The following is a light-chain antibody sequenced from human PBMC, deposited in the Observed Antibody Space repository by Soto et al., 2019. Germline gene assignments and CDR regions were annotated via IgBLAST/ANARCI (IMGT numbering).Light chain of an antibody. CDR1: QSIRYD. CDR3: QQYNKWPRT. V-gene: IGKV3-15*01. Sequence: EIVLTRSPATLSVSPGERAPPSCRASQSIRYDLAWYQQRFGQAPRLLIYGASTRATGVPASLSGSGSGTEFTLTISSLRSEDSAVYYCQQYNKWPRTFGQGTKVDI. CDR2: GAS. J-gene: IGKJ1*01.